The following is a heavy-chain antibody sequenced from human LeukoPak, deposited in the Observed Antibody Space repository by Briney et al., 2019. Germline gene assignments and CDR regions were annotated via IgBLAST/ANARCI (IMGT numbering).Heavy chain of an antibody. J-gene: IGHJ6*02. CDR3: ARDRNYLAPSYYYYGMDV. CDR2: ISTSSSYI. V-gene: IGHV3-21*01. CDR1: GFTFSSYS. Sequence: GGSLRLSCAASGFTFSSYSMSWVRQVPGKGLEWVSSISTSSSYIYHADSLKGRFTISRDNAKNSLYLQMNSLRAEDTAVYYCARDRNYLAPSYYYYGMDVWGQGTTVTVSS. D-gene: IGHD5-24*01.